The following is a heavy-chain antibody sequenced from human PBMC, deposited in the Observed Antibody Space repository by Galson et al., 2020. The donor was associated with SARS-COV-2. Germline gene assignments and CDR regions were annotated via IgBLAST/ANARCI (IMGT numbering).Heavy chain of an antibody. CDR3: ARDPAPLYGDNYYYGMDV. CDR2: ISYCGNT. CDR1: EVSMTSYY. J-gene: IGHJ6*02. Sequence: SETLSLTCSVSEVSMTSYYWSWIRQSPGKGLEWLGSISYCGNTNYNPSLRSRVTLLVDLSMNQFSLRLTSVTAADTAVYYCARDPAPLYGDNYYYGMDVWGRGTTVTVSS. D-gene: IGHD4-17*01. V-gene: IGHV4-59*01.